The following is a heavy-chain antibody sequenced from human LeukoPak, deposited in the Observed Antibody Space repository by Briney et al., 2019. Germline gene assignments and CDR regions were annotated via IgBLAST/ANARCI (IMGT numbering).Heavy chain of an antibody. J-gene: IGHJ6*02. CDR1: GFTFSSYD. V-gene: IGHV3-13*01. CDR2: IGTAGDT. CDR3: ARRASRRPYYYGMDV. D-gene: IGHD6-25*01. Sequence: VGSLRLSCAASGFTFSSYDMHWVRHATGKGLEWVSAIGTAGDTYYPGSVKGRFTISREKSKNTSSLQMNSLRARDTAVYYCARRASRRPYYYGMDVWGQGTTVTVSS.